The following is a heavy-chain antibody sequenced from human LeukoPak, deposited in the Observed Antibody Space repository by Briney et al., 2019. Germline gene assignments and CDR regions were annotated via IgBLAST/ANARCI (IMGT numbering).Heavy chain of an antibody. J-gene: IGHJ5*02. D-gene: IGHD6-13*01. V-gene: IGHV4-31*03. CDR1: GVSISRGGYY. CDR2: IYYSGST. CDR3: ARAAGIGAAGTEYNWFDP. Sequence: PSETLSLTCTVSGVSISRGGYYWSWIRQHPGKGLEWIGYIYYSGSTYYNPSLKSRVSISVDKSKSQFSLKLSSVTAADTAVYYCARAAGIGAAGTEYNWFDPWGQGTLVTVSS.